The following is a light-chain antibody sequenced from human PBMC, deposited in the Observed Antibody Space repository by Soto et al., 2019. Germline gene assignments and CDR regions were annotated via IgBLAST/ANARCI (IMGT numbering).Light chain of an antibody. Sequence: QSALTQPASVSGSPGQSITISCTGTSSDVGGYNYVSWYQQHPGKAPKLMIYEVSNRPSGVSNHFSGSKSGNTASLTISGLQAEDEADDYGSSCTSGRALPYVFGPGTQVPVL. CDR1: SSDVGGYNY. CDR3: SSCTSGRALPYV. CDR2: EVS. V-gene: IGLV2-14*01. J-gene: IGLJ1*01.